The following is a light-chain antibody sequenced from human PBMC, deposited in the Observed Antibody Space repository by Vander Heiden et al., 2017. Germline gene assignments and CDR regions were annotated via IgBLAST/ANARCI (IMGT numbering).Light chain of an antibody. CDR3: QSYDSSLRGVV. CDR1: SSNIGAGND. V-gene: IGLV1-40*02. CDR2: DTI. Sequence: QSVVTQPPSVSGAPGQRVTISCPGSSSNIGAGNDVHWYQHLPGTAPKLLIYDTINRPSGVPDRFSGSRSGTSASLAITGLQAEDETDYYCQSYDSSLRGVVFGGGTKLTVL. J-gene: IGLJ2*01.